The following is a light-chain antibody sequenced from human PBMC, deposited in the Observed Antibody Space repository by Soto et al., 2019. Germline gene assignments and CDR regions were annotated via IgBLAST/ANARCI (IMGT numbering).Light chain of an antibody. Sequence: QTVVTQPPSASGSPGQSVTISCTGTSSDVGDYNYVSWYQQHPGKAPKLIIYEVNKRPSGVPDRFSGSKSGNTASLTVSGLQAEDEADYYCSSYTNINTRACVFGTGTKVTVL. CDR3: SSYTNINTRACV. J-gene: IGLJ1*01. CDR2: EVN. V-gene: IGLV2-8*01. CDR1: SSDVGDYNY.